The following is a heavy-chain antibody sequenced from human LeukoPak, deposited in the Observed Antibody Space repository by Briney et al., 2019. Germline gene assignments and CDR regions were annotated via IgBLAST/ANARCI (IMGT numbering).Heavy chain of an antibody. CDR2: ISGSGGST. CDR3: AKVSNCSGGSCYSYYYYYMDV. D-gene: IGHD2-15*01. J-gene: IGHJ6*03. CDR1: GFTFSSYA. Sequence: PGGSLRLSCAASGFTFSSYAMSWVRQAPGKGLEWVSAISGSGGSTYYADSVKGRFTISRDNSKNTLYLQMNSQRAEDTAVYYCAKVSNCSGGSCYSYYYYYMDVWGKGTTVTVSS. V-gene: IGHV3-23*01.